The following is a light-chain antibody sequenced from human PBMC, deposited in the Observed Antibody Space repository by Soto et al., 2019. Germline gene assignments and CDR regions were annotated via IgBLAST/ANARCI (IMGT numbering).Light chain of an antibody. CDR1: SSDGGGYNY. Sequence: SALTQPPSASGSPGQSVTISCIGTSSDGGGYNYVSWYQQHPGNAPKLMIYEVSKRPSGVPDRFPGSKSGNPASLTVSGLQTDNDADYYCSSYAGINKYVFGTGTKVTVL. CDR3: SSYAGINKYV. CDR2: EVS. J-gene: IGLJ1*01. V-gene: IGLV2-8*01.